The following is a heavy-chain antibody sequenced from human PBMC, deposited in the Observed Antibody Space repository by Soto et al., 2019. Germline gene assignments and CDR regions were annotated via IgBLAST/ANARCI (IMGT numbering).Heavy chain of an antibody. J-gene: IGHJ4*02. CDR3: AHRGYMYGNWDHGYFDY. D-gene: IGHD5-18*01. CDR2: IYWDDDK. Sequence: QITLKESGPTRVKPTQTLALTCTFSGFSLTTSGVGVGWIRKTPGKALEWLAVIYWDDDKRYNPSLKNRLTITKDTSKNQVVRIMADMDPVDTATYFCAHRGYMYGNWDHGYFDYWGQGTLVTVSS. CDR1: GFSLTTSGVG. V-gene: IGHV2-5*02.